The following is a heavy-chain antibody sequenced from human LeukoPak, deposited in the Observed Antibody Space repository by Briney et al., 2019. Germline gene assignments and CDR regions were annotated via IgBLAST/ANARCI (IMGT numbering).Heavy chain of an antibody. J-gene: IGHJ4*02. CDR2: IKQDGSEK. V-gene: IGHV3-7*01. Sequence: GGSLRLSCAASGFPLSSYWMSWVRQAPWRGLEWVANIKQDGSEKYYVDSVRGRFTISRDNAKNSLYLQMNSLRAEDTAVYYCARGRGRYSYGSSFDYWGQGSLVTVSS. CDR1: GFPLSSYW. CDR3: ARGRGRYSYGSSFDY. D-gene: IGHD5-18*01.